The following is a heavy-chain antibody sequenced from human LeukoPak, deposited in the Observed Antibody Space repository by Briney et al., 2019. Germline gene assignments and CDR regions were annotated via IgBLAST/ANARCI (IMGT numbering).Heavy chain of an antibody. D-gene: IGHD6-19*01. CDR3: AKKLGMSVAGSPFFFDY. Sequence: ASVTVSCKASGYTFTGHYMHWVRQAPGQGLEWMGWINPNSGGTNYAQKFQGRVTMTRDTSISTAYMELSRLRSDDTAVYYCAKKLGMSVAGSPFFFDYWGQGTLVTVSS. V-gene: IGHV1-2*02. CDR2: INPNSGGT. J-gene: IGHJ4*02. CDR1: GYTFTGHY.